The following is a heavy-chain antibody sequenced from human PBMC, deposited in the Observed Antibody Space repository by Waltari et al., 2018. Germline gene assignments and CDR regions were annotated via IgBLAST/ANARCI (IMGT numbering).Heavy chain of an antibody. J-gene: IGHJ6*02. CDR2: INHSGST. CDR3: ARSSWLYYYYGMDV. CDR1: GGSFSGYY. D-gene: IGHD6-13*01. Sequence: QVQLQQWGAGLLKPSETLSLTCAVYGGSFSGYYWSWIRQPPGKGLEWIGEINHSGSTNYNPSLKSRVTISVDTSKNQFSLKLSSVTAADTAVYYCARSSWLYYYYGMDVWGQGTTVTVSS. V-gene: IGHV4-34*01.